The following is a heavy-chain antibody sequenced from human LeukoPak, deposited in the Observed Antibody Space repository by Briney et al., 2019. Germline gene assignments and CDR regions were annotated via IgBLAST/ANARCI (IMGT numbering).Heavy chain of an antibody. CDR2: ISGSGGST. CDR3: AKDRLFGDGSQFGWDEDY. CDR1: GFTFSSYA. J-gene: IGHJ4*02. Sequence: GGSLRLSCAASGFTFSSYAMSWVRQAPGKGLEWVSAISGSGGSTYYADSVKGRFTISRDNSKNTLYLQMNSLRAEDTAVYYCAKDRLFGDGSQFGWDEDYWGQGTLVTVSS. D-gene: IGHD5-24*01. V-gene: IGHV3-23*01.